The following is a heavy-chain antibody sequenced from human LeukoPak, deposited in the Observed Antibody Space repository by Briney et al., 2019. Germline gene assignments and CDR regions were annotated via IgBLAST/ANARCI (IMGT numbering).Heavy chain of an antibody. CDR2: ISGGGVTT. CDR1: GFTSIAYA. D-gene: IGHD3-10*01. Sequence: GGSLRLSCVGSGFTSIAYALTWARQAPGKGLEWVSGISGGGVTTYYADSVKGRFTISRDNSKNTLYLQMNSLRADDTAIYYCANVVVRGVIWGQGTLVTVSS. V-gene: IGHV3-23*01. CDR3: ANVVVRGVI. J-gene: IGHJ4*02.